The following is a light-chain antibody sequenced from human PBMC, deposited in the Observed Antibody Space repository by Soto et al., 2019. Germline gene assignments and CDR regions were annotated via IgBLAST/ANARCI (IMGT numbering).Light chain of an antibody. V-gene: IGLV2-14*03. Sequence: QSALAQPASVSGSPGQSITISCTGTSSDVGGYNYVSWYQQHPGKAPQLIISDVSNRPSGVSNRFSGSKSGNTASLTISGLQAEDGADYYCSSYTSRSTRVFGGGTQLTVL. CDR2: DVS. CDR3: SSYTSRSTRV. CDR1: SSDVGGYNY. J-gene: IGLJ3*02.